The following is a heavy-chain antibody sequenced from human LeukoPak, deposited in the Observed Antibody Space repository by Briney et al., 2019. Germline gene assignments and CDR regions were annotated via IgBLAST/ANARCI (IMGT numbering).Heavy chain of an antibody. CDR3: ARDLGYYGSPPLYAFDI. V-gene: IGHV1-2*04. J-gene: IGHJ3*02. D-gene: IGHD3-10*01. CDR2: INPNSGGT. Sequence: ASVKVSCKASGYTFTGYYMHWVRQAPGQGLEWMGWINPNSGGTNYAQKFQGWVTMTRDTSISTAYMELSRLRSDDTAVYYCARDLGYYGSPPLYAFDIWGQGTMVTVSS. CDR1: GYTFTGYY.